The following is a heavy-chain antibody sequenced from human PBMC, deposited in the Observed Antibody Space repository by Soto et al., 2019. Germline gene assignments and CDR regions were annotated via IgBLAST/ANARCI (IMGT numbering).Heavy chain of an antibody. CDR3: ARLQSLDSGWAEFDY. CDR1: GGSISXXY. Sequence: SETLSLTCTVSGGSISXXYWXXIRXPPGKGLEWIGYIYYSGSTNYNPSLKSRVTISVDTSKNQFSLKLSSVTAADTAVYYCARLQSLDSGWAEFDYWGQGTLVTVSS. CDR2: IYYSGST. J-gene: IGHJ4*02. D-gene: IGHD6-19*01. V-gene: IGHV4-59*08.